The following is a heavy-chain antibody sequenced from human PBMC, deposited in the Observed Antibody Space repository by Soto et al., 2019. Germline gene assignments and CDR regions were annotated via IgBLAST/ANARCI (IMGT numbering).Heavy chain of an antibody. Sequence: QVQLQESGPGLVKPSQTLSLTCTVSGGSISSGGYYWSWIRQHPGKGLEWIGYIYYSGSTYYNPSLTSRIAISVDTSTHQFSLKLSSVTAADASIYYCATWMTAIRGWFDPWGQGTLVTVSS. CDR1: GGSISSGGYY. D-gene: IGHD2-21*02. V-gene: IGHV4-31*03. CDR3: ATWMTAIRGWFDP. J-gene: IGHJ5*02. CDR2: IYYSGST.